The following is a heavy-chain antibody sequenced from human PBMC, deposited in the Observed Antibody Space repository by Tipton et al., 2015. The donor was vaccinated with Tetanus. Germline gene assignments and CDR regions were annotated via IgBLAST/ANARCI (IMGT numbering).Heavy chain of an antibody. J-gene: IGHJ4*02. Sequence: QVVQSGADVKKPGESLKISCKASGYSFTSHWIGWVRQMPGKGLEWMGMIFPDDSDTRYSPSFQGHVTFSVDKSTSTVYLQWSSLKASDPAMYFCARMYSTSSPFDHWGQGTLVAVSS. CDR1: GYSFTSHW. D-gene: IGHD6-6*01. CDR2: IFPDDSDT. CDR3: ARMYSTSSPFDH. V-gene: IGHV5-51*01.